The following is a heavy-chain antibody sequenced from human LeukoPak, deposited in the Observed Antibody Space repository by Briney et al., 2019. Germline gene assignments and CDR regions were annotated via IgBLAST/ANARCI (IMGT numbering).Heavy chain of an antibody. D-gene: IGHD6-19*01. Sequence: SETLSLTSTVSGGSISSYFWSWIRQPPGKGLEWIGYIYYSGSTNYNPSLKSRVTMSVDTSKNQFSLKLSSVTAADTAVYYCARGYSSESTYYYYYGMDVWGQGTTVTVPS. V-gene: IGHV4-59*08. CDR1: GGSISSYF. J-gene: IGHJ6*02. CDR3: ARGYSSESTYYYYYGMDV. CDR2: IYYSGST.